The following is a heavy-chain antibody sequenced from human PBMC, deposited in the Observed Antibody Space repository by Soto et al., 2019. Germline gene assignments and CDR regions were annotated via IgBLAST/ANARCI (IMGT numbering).Heavy chain of an antibody. J-gene: IGHJ6*02. V-gene: IGHV5-51*01. CDR1: GYSFTTYW. Sequence: GESLKISCKASGYSFTTYWIGWVRQMPGKGLEWMGIIYPGDSDTKYSSTFQGQVTISADKSISTAYLQWSSLKASDTAMYYCASHNCPMGTMYTREVYFYYYGMDVWGQGTTVTVSS. CDR2: IYPGDSDT. D-gene: IGHD3-10*02. CDR3: ASHNCPMGTMYTREVYFYYYGMDV.